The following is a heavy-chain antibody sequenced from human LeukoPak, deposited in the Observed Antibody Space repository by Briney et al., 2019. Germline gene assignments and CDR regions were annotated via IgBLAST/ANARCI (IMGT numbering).Heavy chain of an antibody. J-gene: IGHJ4*02. V-gene: IGHV1-18*01. Sequence: GASVKVSCKASGGTFTSYGISWVRQAPGQGLEWMGWISAYNGNTNYAQKLQGRVTMTTDTSTSTAYMELRSLRSDDTAVYYCARVPPYSSSYYFDYWGQGTLVTVSS. CDR1: GGTFTSYG. CDR3: ARVPPYSSSYYFDY. CDR2: ISAYNGNT. D-gene: IGHD6-6*01.